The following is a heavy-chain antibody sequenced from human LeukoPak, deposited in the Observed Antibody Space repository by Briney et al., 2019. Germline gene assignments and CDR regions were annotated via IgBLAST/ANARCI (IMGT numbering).Heavy chain of an antibody. J-gene: IGHJ4*02. CDR1: GFTFSSYA. V-gene: IGHV3-30-3*01. D-gene: IGHD3-10*01. Sequence: GRSLRLSCAASGFTFSSYAMHWVRQAPGKGLEWVAVISYDGSNKYYADSVKGRFTISRDNSKNTLYLQMNSLRAEDTAVYYCARDSSGPRGVSLAFDYWGQGTLVTVSS. CDR2: ISYDGSNK. CDR3: ARDSSGPRGVSLAFDY.